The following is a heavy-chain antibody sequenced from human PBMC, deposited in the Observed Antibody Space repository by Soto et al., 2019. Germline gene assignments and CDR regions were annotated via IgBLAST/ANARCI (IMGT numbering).Heavy chain of an antibody. CDR3: AKSRVFIGAIVTLLDS. Sequence: EVQLLESGGGLVQPGGSLTLSCATSGFTFSSYAMVWVRQAAEKGLEWVASISNNGDTAYYADTVKGRFTISRGNYENTRYLQMTGLRADDTALYFCAKSRVFIGAIVTLLDSWGQGTQVTVSS. D-gene: IGHD3-16*02. J-gene: IGHJ4*02. CDR1: GFTFSSYA. CDR2: ISNNGDTA. V-gene: IGHV3-23*01.